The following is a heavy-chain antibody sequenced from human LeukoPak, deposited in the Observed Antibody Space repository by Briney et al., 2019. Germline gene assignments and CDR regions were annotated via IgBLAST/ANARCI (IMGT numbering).Heavy chain of an antibody. Sequence: PGGSLRLSCAASGFTFSGYVMTWVRQAPGKGLECVSSITFSSSHIYYADSVKGRFTISRDNTKDSLYLQMNRLRAEDTAIYYCARGPQFSGPGWFDPWGQGTLVTVSS. CDR1: GFTFSGYV. CDR3: ARGPQFSGPGWFDP. D-gene: IGHD3-10*01. J-gene: IGHJ5*02. CDR2: ITFSSSHI. V-gene: IGHV3-21*01.